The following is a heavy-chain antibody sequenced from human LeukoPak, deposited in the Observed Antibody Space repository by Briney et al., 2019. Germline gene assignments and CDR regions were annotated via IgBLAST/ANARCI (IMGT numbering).Heavy chain of an antibody. CDR1: GCSITSGGYY. J-gene: IGHJ4*02. D-gene: IGHD3-16*02. V-gene: IGHV4-61*10. CDR3: ARETRLPVWGSYRYTSIDY. Sequence: SETLSLTCTVSGCSITSGGYYWTWIRPPAGKGLEWIGEINHSGSTNYNPSLKSRVTISVDTSKNQFSLKLSSVTAADTAVYYCARETRLPVWGSYRYTSIDYWGQGTLVTVSS. CDR2: INHSGST.